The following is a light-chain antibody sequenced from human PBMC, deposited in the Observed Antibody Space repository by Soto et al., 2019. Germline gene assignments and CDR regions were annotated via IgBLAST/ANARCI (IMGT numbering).Light chain of an antibody. J-gene: IGKJ4*01. V-gene: IGKV3-20*01. Sequence: EIVLTQSPGTLSLSAGERATLSCRAIQSVSSSYLAWYQQKPGQAPRLLIYGASSRATGIPDRFSGSGSGTDFTLTISRLEPEDFAVYYCQQYGSSPPLTFGGGTKVDI. CDR2: GAS. CDR3: QQYGSSPPLT. CDR1: QSVSSSY.